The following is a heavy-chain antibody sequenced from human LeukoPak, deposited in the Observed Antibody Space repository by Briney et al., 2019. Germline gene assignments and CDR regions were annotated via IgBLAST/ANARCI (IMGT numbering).Heavy chain of an antibody. CDR1: GGSFSGYY. CDR3: ARSSCSSTSCLYYFDS. V-gene: IGHV4-34*01. J-gene: IGHJ4*02. Sequence: SETLSLTCAVYGGSFSGYYWSWIRQPPGKGLEWIGEINHSGSTNYNPSLQSRVTISVDTSKNQFSLKVSSVTAADTAVYYCARSSCSSTSCLYYFDSWGQGTLVTVSS. CDR2: INHSGST. D-gene: IGHD2-2*01.